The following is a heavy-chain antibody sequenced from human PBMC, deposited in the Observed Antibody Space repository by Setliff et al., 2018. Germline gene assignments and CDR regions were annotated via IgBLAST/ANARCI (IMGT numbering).Heavy chain of an antibody. D-gene: IGHD2-2*01. CDR3: ARTPATDWYFDL. CDR2: IKQDESEK. Sequence: GGSLRLSCVVSGLTVSNDFMGWVRQAPGKGLEWVANIKQDESEKHYVGSVKGRFTISRDNSKNILYLQMNSLTAEDTALYYCARTPATDWYFDLWGRGTLVTVSS. V-gene: IGHV3-7*01. J-gene: IGHJ2*01. CDR1: GLTVSNDF.